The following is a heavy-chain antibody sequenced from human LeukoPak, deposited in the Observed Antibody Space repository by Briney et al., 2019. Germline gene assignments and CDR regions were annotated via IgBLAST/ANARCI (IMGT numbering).Heavy chain of an antibody. D-gene: IGHD3-9*01. CDR2: ISYDGSNK. V-gene: IGHV3-30*04. CDR1: GFTFSSYA. Sequence: GRSLRLSCAASGFTFSSYAMHWVRQAPGKGLEWVAVISYDGSNKYYADSVKGRFTISRDNSKNTLYLQMNSLRAEDTAVYYCAKDIMTGDLDYWGQGTLVTVSS. CDR3: AKDIMTGDLDY. J-gene: IGHJ4*02.